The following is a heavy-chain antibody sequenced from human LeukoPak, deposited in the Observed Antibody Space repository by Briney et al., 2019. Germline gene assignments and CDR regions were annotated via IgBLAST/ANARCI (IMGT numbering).Heavy chain of an antibody. CDR3: ARGWGPNYFDY. J-gene: IGHJ4*02. D-gene: IGHD3-16*01. Sequence: PSETLSLTCTVSGDSISTSSYYWGWIRQPPGKGLEWIGSIFYSGTTYYTPSLKSRVTISVDTSKNQFSLKLSSVTAADTAVYYCARGWGPNYFDYWGQGTLVTVSS. CDR2: IFYSGTT. V-gene: IGHV4-39*07. CDR1: GDSISTSSYY.